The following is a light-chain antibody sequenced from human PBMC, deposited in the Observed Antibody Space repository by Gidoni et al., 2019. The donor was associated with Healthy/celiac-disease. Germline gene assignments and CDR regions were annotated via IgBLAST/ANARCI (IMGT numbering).Light chain of an antibody. Sequence: QSVLTQPPSVSEAPGQRVPISCTGSSSNIGAGYDVHWYQQLPGTAPKLLIYGNSNRPSGVPDRFSGSKSGTSASLAITGLQAEDEADYYCQSYDSSLSGYVFGTGTKVTVL. V-gene: IGLV1-40*01. CDR3: QSYDSSLSGYV. CDR1: SSNIGAGYD. J-gene: IGLJ1*01. CDR2: GNS.